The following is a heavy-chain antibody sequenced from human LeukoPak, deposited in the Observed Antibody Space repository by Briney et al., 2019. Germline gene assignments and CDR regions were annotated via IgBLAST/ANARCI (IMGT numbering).Heavy chain of an antibody. Sequence: GASVNVSFKASGYTFTSYAMHWVRQAPGQRLEWMGWINAGNGNTKYSQKFQGRVTITRDTSASIAYMELSSLRSEDTAVYYCARVARPTNYYYYGMDVWGQGTTVTVSS. CDR2: INAGNGNT. J-gene: IGHJ6*02. CDR3: ARVARPTNYYYYGMDV. V-gene: IGHV1-3*01. CDR1: GYTFTSYA. D-gene: IGHD6-6*01.